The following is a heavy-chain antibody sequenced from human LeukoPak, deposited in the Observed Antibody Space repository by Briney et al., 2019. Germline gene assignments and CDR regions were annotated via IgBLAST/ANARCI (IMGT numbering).Heavy chain of an antibody. CDR2: ISSSSSYI. V-gene: IGHV3-21*01. Sequence: GGSLRLSCAASGFTFSSYSMNWVRQAPGKGLEWVSSISSSSSYIYYADSVKGRFTISRDNAKNSLYLQMNSLRAEDTAVYYCARDEATIFGVIIIKGVDDAFDIWGQGTMVTVSS. D-gene: IGHD3-3*01. J-gene: IGHJ3*02. CDR1: GFTFSSYS. CDR3: ARDEATIFGVIIIKGVDDAFDI.